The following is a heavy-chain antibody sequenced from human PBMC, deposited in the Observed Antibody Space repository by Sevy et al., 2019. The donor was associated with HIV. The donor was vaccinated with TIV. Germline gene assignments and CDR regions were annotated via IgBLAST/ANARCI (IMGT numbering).Heavy chain of an antibody. J-gene: IGHJ6*02. CDR1: GFTFSSFG. V-gene: IGHV3-30*18. CDR3: AKDLDYFDSSAGPSSLIYNYYYGLED. D-gene: IGHD3-22*01. CDR2: ISYDGSNK. Sequence: GGSLRLSCAASGFTFSSFGMHWVRQAPGKGLEWVSFISYDGSNKKYADSVKGRLTDSRDKSKNTLYLQMNSLRAEDTAVYYCAKDLDYFDSSAGPSSLIYNYYYGLEDWGPGTTVTVSS.